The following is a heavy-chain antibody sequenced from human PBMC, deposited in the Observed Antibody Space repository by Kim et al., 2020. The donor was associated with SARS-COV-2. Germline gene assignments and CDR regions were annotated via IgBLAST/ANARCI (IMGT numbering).Heavy chain of an antibody. CDR3: ARFEGETYYYESRGHGLDY. J-gene: IGHJ4*01. CDR1: GFTFGDYY. CDR2: ISSGSTYI. D-gene: IGHD3-22*01. V-gene: IGHV3-11*03. Sequence: GGSLRLSCAASGFTFGDYYMSWIRQAPGKGLEWLSYISSGSTYIHYADSVKGRFTLSRDNAKNSLYLEMNSLRAEDTAIYYCARFEGETYYYESRGHGLDYWGHGTLVTVSS.